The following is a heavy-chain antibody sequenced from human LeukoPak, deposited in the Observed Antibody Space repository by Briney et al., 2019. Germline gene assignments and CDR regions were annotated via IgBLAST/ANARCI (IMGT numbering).Heavy chain of an antibody. J-gene: IGHJ6*02. CDR2: IYYSGST. CDR3: ARENYYGMDV. CDR1: GGSISSYY. Sequence: SETLSLTCTVSGGSISSYYWSWIRQPSGKGLEWIGYIYYSGSTNYNPSLKSRVTTSVDTSKNQFSLKLSSVAAADTAVYYCARENYYGMDVWGQGTTVTVSS. V-gene: IGHV4-59*01.